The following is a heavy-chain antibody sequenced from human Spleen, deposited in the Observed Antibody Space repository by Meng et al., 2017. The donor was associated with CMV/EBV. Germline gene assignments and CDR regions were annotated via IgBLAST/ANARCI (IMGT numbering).Heavy chain of an antibody. V-gene: IGHV3-21*01. CDR3: AGGPYSSSSRFDY. D-gene: IGHD6-6*01. J-gene: IGHJ4*02. CDR2: ISSSSSYI. CDR1: GVTFSSYS. Sequence: GESLKISCAASGVTFSSYSMNWVRQAPGKGLEWVSSISSSSSYIYYADSVKGRFTITRDNAKNSLYLQMNSLRAEDTAVYYCAGGPYSSSSRFDYWGQGTLVTVSS.